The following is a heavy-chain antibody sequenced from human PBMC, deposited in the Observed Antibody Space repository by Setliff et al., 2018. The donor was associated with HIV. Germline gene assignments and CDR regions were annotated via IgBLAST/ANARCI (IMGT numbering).Heavy chain of an antibody. CDR1: GGSISSGYY. CDR2: IYLSGST. J-gene: IGHJ5*02. D-gene: IGHD6-19*01. Sequence: SETLSLTCNVSGGSISSGYYWGWIRQTPGKGLEWIGSIYLSGSTYYNPSLKSRVTISLDTSKNQFSLKLSSVTAADTAVYYCARTSIRSGWGRNNWFDPWGQGTLVTVSS. CDR3: ARTSIRSGWGRNNWFDP. V-gene: IGHV4-38-2*02.